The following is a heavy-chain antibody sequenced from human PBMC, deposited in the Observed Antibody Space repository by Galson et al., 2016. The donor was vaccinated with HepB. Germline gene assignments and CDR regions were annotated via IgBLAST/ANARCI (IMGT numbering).Heavy chain of an antibody. CDR3: ASAYPTGVAVGGLAY. CDR2: IDYSGST. V-gene: IGHV4-39*01. D-gene: IGHD6-19*01. J-gene: IGHJ4*02. CDR1: GGSISSSPYY. Sequence: SETLSLTCTVSGGSISSSPYYWGWIRQSPGKGLEWIGSIDYSGSTYYNPSLKSRVTTSVDTSKNQFPLKLRSVTAADSAVYYCASAYPTGVAVGGLAYWGQGTLVTVSS.